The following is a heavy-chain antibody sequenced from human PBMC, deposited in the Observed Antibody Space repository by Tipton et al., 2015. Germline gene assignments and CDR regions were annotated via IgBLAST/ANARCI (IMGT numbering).Heavy chain of an antibody. D-gene: IGHD5-12*01. CDR2: IKPDGSES. V-gene: IGHV3-7*01. Sequence: GSLRLSCEASGFSFSNYWMTWVRQAPGKGLEWVANIKPDGSESYYLESVKGRFTFSRDNAKNSLYLQMNRLRAEDTAVYYCARSGGYGWDQWGQGTWSPSPQ. J-gene: IGHJ4*02. CDR3: ARSGGYGWDQ. CDR1: GFSFSNYW.